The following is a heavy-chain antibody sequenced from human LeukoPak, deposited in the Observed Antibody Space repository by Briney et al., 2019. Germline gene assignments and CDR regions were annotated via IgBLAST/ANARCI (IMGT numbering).Heavy chain of an antibody. CDR2: ISGSAGST. Sequence: PGGSLRLSCAASGFTFTSFAMSWVRQAPGKGLEWVSSISGSAGSTYYADPVKGRFTISRDNSKNTLYLQMNSLRAEDTAVYYCARDGQDIVVVPAAIYYFDYWGQGTLVTVSS. CDR1: GFTFTSFA. D-gene: IGHD2-2*01. CDR3: ARDGQDIVVVPAAIYYFDY. V-gene: IGHV3-23*01. J-gene: IGHJ4*02.